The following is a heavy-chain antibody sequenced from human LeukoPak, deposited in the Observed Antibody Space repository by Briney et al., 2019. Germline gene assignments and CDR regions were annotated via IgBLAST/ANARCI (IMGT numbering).Heavy chain of an antibody. CDR1: GFTFSDYY. J-gene: IGHJ5*02. CDR3: ARDGDHYYERNNWFDP. Sequence: SGGSLRLSCAASGFTFSDYYMSWIRQAPGKGLEWVSYISSSGSTIYYADSVKGRFTISRDNAKNSLYLQMNSLRAEDTAVYYCARDGDHYYERNNWFDPWGQGTLVTVSS. CDR2: ISSSGSTI. V-gene: IGHV3-11*04. D-gene: IGHD3-22*01.